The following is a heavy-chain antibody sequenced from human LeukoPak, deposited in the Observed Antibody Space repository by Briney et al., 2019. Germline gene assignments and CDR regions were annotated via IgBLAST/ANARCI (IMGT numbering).Heavy chain of an antibody. D-gene: IGHD3-22*01. J-gene: IGHJ4*02. V-gene: IGHV3-74*03. CDR1: GFAFSSSW. CDR3: ARQDSSGYYYFDY. Sequence: GSLRLSCAASGFAFSSSWMHWVRQAPGKGLVWVSRINTDGSNTKYADSVKGRFTISRDNAKSTLYLQMNSLRAEDTAVYYCARQDSSGYYYFDYWGQGTLVTVSS. CDR2: INTDGSNT.